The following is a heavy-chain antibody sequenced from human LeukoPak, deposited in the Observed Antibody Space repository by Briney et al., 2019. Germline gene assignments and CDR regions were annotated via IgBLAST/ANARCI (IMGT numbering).Heavy chain of an antibody. CDR1: GFTFSSYA. Sequence: PGGSLRLSCAASGFTFSSYAMSWVRQAPGKGLEWVSAISGSGGSTYYADSVKGRFTISRDNAKNSLYLQMNSLRAEDTAVYYCARGGQLWPIAAAEAFDYWGQGTLVTVSS. V-gene: IGHV3-23*01. D-gene: IGHD6-13*01. CDR3: ARGGQLWPIAAAEAFDY. J-gene: IGHJ4*02. CDR2: ISGSGGST.